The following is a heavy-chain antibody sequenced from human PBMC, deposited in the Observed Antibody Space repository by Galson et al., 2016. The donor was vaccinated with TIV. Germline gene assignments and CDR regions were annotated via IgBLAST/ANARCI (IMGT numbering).Heavy chain of an antibody. Sequence: SVKVSCKASGYTFIGYYMHWVRQAPGQGLEWMGSINPIFGTANYAQKFQGRVTITADPSTSTIYMELSSLRSEDTAVYYCARGRGYYFGSGSSYFDYWGQGSLVTVSS. J-gene: IGHJ4*02. D-gene: IGHD3-10*01. V-gene: IGHV1-69*13. CDR1: GYTFIGYY. CDR2: INPIFGTA. CDR3: ARGRGYYFGSGSSYFDY.